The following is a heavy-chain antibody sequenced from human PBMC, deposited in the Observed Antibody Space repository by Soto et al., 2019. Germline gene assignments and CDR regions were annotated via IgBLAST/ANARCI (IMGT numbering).Heavy chain of an antibody. J-gene: IGHJ3*02. D-gene: IGHD3-22*01. CDR3: ARDTSSGGPDAFDI. CDR2: INPNSGGT. CDR1: GYTFTGYY. Sequence: ASVQVSCKASGYTFTGYYMHWVRQAPGQGLEWMGWINPNSGGTNYAQKFQGWVTMTRDTSISTAYMELSRLRSDDTAVYYCARDTSSGGPDAFDIWGQGTMVTVSS. V-gene: IGHV1-2*04.